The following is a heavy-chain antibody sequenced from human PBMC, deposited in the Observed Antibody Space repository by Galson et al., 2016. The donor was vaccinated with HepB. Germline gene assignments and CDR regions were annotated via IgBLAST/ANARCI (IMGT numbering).Heavy chain of an antibody. D-gene: IGHD1-1*01. J-gene: IGHJ4*02. CDR3: AKDAQRLTTGNGGIYYY. V-gene: IGHV3-23*01. Sequence: SLRLSCAASKFTFSTCAMSWVRQAPGKGLEWVSTIGGSGDNTFHAESVKGRFTISRDNPRNTLFLQMNSLTAEDTAVYYCAKDAQRLTTGNGGIYYYWGQGPLVTVSA. CDR1: KFTFSTCA. CDR2: IGGSGDNT.